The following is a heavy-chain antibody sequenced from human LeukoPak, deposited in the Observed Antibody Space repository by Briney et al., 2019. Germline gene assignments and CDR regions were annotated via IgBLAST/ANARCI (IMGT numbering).Heavy chain of an antibody. D-gene: IGHD2-15*01. CDR3: VRSSTYHLFDD. V-gene: IGHV4-59*08. Sequence: PSETLSLTCSVSGGSISGYYWTWIRQPPGKGLEWIGYIHYGGNTNYNPSLKSRVTISVDMSKNQFSLKLSSVTAADTAVYYCVRSSTYHLFDDWGQGTLVTVSS. CDR2: IHYGGNT. CDR1: GGSISGYY. J-gene: IGHJ4*02.